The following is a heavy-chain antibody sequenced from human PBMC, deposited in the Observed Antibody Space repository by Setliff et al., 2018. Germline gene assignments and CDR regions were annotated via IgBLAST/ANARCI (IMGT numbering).Heavy chain of an antibody. CDR2: INPSGGST. J-gene: IGHJ6*02. Sequence: GASVKVSCKASGYTFTSYYMHWVRQAPGQGLEWMGIINPSGGSTSYAQKFQGRVTMTRDTSTSTVYMELSSLRSEDTAVYYCAGDPTTYYDILTGSSSRRYGMDVWGQGTTVTVSS. V-gene: IGHV1-46*01. D-gene: IGHD3-9*01. CDR3: AGDPTTYYDILTGSSSRRYGMDV. CDR1: GYTFTSYY.